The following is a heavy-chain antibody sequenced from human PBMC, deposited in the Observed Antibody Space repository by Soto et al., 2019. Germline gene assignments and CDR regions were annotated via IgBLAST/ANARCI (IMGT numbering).Heavy chain of an antibody. D-gene: IGHD6-13*01. CDR1: GGTFSSYA. CDR3: ARASSSWYYYHGMDV. V-gene: IGHV1-69*06. CDR2: IIPIFGTA. Sequence: SVKVSCKASGGTFSSYAISWVRQAPGQGLEWMGGIIPIFGTANYAQEFQGRVTITADKSTSTAYMELSSLRSEDTAVYYCARASSSWYYYHGMDVWGQGTTVTVSS. J-gene: IGHJ6*02.